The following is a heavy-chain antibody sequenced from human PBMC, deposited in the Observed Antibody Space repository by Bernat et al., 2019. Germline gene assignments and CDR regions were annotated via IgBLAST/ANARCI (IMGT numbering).Heavy chain of an antibody. J-gene: IGHJ4*02. D-gene: IGHD2-21*02. CDR3: VRNGDGSDDY. Sequence: EVQLVDSGGGLVQPGGSLRLSCAASGFTFSFYSFHWVSQAPGKGLEWVAYITGTGNQIHYADSVRGRFTISRDNAGNSLYLQMRSLRVEDTAVDYCVRNGDGSDDYWGRERQVTVSS. CDR1: GFTFSFYS. CDR2: ITGTGNQI. V-gene: IGHV3-48*01.